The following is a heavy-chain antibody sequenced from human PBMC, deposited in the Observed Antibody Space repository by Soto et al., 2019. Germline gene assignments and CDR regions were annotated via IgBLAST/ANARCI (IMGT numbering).Heavy chain of an antibody. CDR3: ARVGAETYYYGMDV. J-gene: IGHJ6*02. V-gene: IGHV4-30-4*01. D-gene: IGHD4-17*01. Sequence: SETLSLTCTVSGGSISSGDYYWSWIRQPPGKGLEWIGYIYYSGSTYYNPSLKSRVTISVDTSKNQFSLKLSSVTAADTAVYYCARVGAETYYYGMDVWGQGTTVTVSS. CDR1: GGSISSGDYY. CDR2: IYYSGST.